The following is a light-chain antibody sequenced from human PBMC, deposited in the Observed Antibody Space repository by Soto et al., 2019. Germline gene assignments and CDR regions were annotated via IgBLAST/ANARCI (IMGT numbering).Light chain of an antibody. CDR1: SSNIGSNF. CDR3: GTWYNTLNAVM. V-gene: IGLV1-51*01. CDR2: DND. J-gene: IGLJ3*02. Sequence: QSVLTQPPSVSAAPGQRFTISSSGSSSNIGSNFVSWYRHLPGTAPKRLIYDNDNRPSEIPYRFSVSKSGTSATLAITGLQTGEEVDYYCGTWYNTLNAVMFGGGTKLTVL.